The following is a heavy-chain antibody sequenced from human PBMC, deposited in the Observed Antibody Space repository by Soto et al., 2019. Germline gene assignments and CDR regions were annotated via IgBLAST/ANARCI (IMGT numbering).Heavy chain of an antibody. J-gene: IGHJ6*02. CDR2: VSYSGST. D-gene: IGHD3-22*01. Sequence: SETLSLTCSLSGGAIGGYYWSWIRQPPGKALEWIGYVSYSGSTDYHPSLKSRVSISIDTSKNQFSLKMISVTAADTAVYYCARHRTGYDSSGYAGYYYGMDVWGQGTTVTVSS. CDR3: ARHRTGYDSSGYAGYYYGMDV. V-gene: IGHV4-59*08. CDR1: GGAIGGYY.